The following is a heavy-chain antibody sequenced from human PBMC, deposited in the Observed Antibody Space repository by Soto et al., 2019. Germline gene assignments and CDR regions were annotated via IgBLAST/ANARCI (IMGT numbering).Heavy chain of an antibody. Sequence: GGSLRLSCAASGFTFSSYGMHWVRQAPGKGLEWVAVISYDGSNKYYADSVKGRFTISRDNSKNTLYLQMNSLRAEDTAVYYCAKDLEGSITIFGVVNHYYYYGMDVWGQGTTVTVSS. J-gene: IGHJ6*02. D-gene: IGHD3-3*01. V-gene: IGHV3-30*18. CDR3: AKDLEGSITIFGVVNHYYYYGMDV. CDR1: GFTFSSYG. CDR2: ISYDGSNK.